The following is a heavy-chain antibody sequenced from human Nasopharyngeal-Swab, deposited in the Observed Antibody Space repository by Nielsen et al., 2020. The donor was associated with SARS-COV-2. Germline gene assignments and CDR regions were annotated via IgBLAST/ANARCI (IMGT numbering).Heavy chain of an antibody. CDR3: AKEGKYVWGSYRYPDY. J-gene: IGHJ4*02. CDR2: ISGSGGST. Sequence: GGSLRLSCAASGFTFSSYAMSWVRQAPGKGLEWVSAISGSGGSTYYADSVKGRFTISRDNSKNTLYLQMNSLRAEDTAVYYCAKEGKYVWGSYRYPDYWGQGTLVTVSS. CDR1: GFTFSSYA. V-gene: IGHV3-23*01. D-gene: IGHD3-16*02.